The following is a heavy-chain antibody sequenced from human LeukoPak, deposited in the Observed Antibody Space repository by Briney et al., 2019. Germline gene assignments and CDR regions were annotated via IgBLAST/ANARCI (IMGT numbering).Heavy chain of an antibody. CDR3: ARDSSTGEADY. CDR1: GYSISSGYY. J-gene: IGHJ4*02. D-gene: IGHD7-27*01. V-gene: IGHV4-38-2*02. Sequence: SETLSLTCTVSGYSISSGYYWGWIRQPPGKGLEWIGSIYHSGSTYYNPSLKSRVTISVDTSKNQFSLKLSSVTAADMAVYYCARDSSTGEADYWGQGTLVTVSS. CDR2: IYHSGST.